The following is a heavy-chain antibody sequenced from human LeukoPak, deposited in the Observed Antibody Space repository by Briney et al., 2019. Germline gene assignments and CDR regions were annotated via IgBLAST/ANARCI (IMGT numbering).Heavy chain of an antibody. CDR3: ARVYSNYRSIDY. CDR1: GGSFSGYY. V-gene: IGHV4-34*09. CDR2: IYYSGST. D-gene: IGHD4-4*01. J-gene: IGHJ4*02. Sequence: PSETLSLTCAVYGGSFSGYYWSWIRQPPGKGLEWIGYIYYSGSTYYNPSLKSRVTISVDTSKNQFSLKLSSVTAADTAVYYCARVYSNYRSIDYWGQGTLVTVSS.